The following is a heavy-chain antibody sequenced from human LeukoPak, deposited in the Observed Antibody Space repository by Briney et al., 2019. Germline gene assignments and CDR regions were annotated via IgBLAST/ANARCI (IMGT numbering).Heavy chain of an antibody. CDR2: RSPATGHA. CDR1: GYTFTNYH. Sequence: GASVKVSCKASGYTFTNYHINWVRQAPGQGLEWMGWRSPATGHAVFIQTFQGRSTVTSNTSISTFYMEVSSMASEDTAVYYCAREHYHDSSGSPNWFDPWGQGTLVIVSS. J-gene: IGHJ5*02. CDR3: AREHYHDSSGSPNWFDP. V-gene: IGHV1-8*01. D-gene: IGHD3-22*01.